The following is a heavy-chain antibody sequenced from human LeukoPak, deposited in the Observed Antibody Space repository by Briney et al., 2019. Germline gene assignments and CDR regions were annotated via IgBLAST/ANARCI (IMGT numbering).Heavy chain of an antibody. CDR3: TKDHGFYSSGWHPLFDH. CDR1: GFTFRSHG. V-gene: IGHV3-33*06. D-gene: IGHD6-19*01. CDR2: IWYDGSNK. J-gene: IGHJ4*02. Sequence: GRSLRLSCVASGFTFRSHGMHWVRQAPGKGLEWVAVIWYDGSNKYYGDSVKGRFTISRDNSKNTLHLQMNSLRAEDTAVYYCTKDHGFYSSGWHPLFDHWGQGTLVTVSS.